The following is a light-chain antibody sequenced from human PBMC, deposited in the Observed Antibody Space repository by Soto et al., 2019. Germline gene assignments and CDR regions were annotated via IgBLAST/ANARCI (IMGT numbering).Light chain of an antibody. Sequence: DIQMTQSPSTLSASVGDRVTITCRASQSISTWLAWYQQKPGKAPKLLIYKASNLEGGVPSRFSGSGSRTEFTITISSLQPDDFATYYCQKYNTYPLTFGGGTTVEIK. CDR1: QSISTW. J-gene: IGKJ4*01. CDR3: QKYNTYPLT. CDR2: KAS. V-gene: IGKV1-5*03.